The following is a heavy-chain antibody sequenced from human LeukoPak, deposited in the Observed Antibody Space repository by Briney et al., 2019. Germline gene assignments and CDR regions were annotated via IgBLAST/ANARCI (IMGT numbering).Heavy chain of an antibody. CDR3: ARNLIPEQLVLNF. J-gene: IGHJ4*02. V-gene: IGHV4-34*01. Sequence: SETLSLTCAVYGGSFSGYYWSWFRQPPGKGLEWIGEINHSGSTNYNPSFKSRVTISVDTSKNQFSLNLRSVTPEDTAVYYCARNLIPEQLVLNFWGQGTLVTVSS. D-gene: IGHD6-13*01. CDR1: GGSFSGYY. CDR2: INHSGST.